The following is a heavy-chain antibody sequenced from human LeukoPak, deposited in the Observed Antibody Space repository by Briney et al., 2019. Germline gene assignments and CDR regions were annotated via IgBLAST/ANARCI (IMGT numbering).Heavy chain of an antibody. V-gene: IGHV3-48*01. CDR2: ISSSSSTI. CDR1: GFTFSSYS. Sequence: PGGSLRLSCAASGFTFSSYSMNWVRQAPGKGLEWVSYISSSSSTIYYADSVKGRFTISRDNAQNSLYLQMNSLRAEDTAVYYCARVGTEFHIDYWGQGTLVTVSS. J-gene: IGHJ4*02. D-gene: IGHD2-21*01. CDR3: ARVGTEFHIDY.